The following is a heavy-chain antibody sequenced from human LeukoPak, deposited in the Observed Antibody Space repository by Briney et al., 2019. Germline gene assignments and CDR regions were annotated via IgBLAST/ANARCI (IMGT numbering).Heavy chain of an antibody. Sequence: VASLKISCKGSGYSFTSHWIGWVRQLPGKGLEWMGIIYPGDSDTRYNPSFQGQVTISADKSISTAYLQWSSLKASDTAMYYCARGKIDYDILTGYLPNWFDPWGQGTLVTVSS. D-gene: IGHD3-9*01. J-gene: IGHJ5*02. CDR1: GYSFTSHW. V-gene: IGHV5-51*01. CDR2: IYPGDSDT. CDR3: ARGKIDYDILTGYLPNWFDP.